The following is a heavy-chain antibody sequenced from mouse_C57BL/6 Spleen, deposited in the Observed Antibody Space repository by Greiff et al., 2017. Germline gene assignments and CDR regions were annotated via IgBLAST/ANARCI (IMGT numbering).Heavy chain of an antibody. CDR3: AKRGDYDEGYWYFDV. Sequence: QVHVKQSGPGLVAPSQSLSITCTVSGFSLTSYGVDWVRQPPGKGLEWLGVIWGGGSTNYNSALMSRLSISKDNSKSQVFLKMNSLQTDDTAMYYCAKRGDYDEGYWYFDVWGTGTTVTVSS. V-gene: IGHV2-9*01. D-gene: IGHD2-4*01. J-gene: IGHJ1*03. CDR2: IWGGGST. CDR1: GFSLTSYG.